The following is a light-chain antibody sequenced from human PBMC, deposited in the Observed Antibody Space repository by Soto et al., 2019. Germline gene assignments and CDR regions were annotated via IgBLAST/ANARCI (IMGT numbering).Light chain of an antibody. CDR1: SSDIGSGYD. J-gene: IGLJ3*02. CDR3: QSYASSLSAWV. V-gene: IGLV1-40*01. CDR2: ANS. Sequence: QSVLTQPPSVSGAPGQRVTISCTGTSSDIGSGYDVHWYQQLPGTAPKLLIYANSHRPSGVPDRFSGSKSVTSASLAITGLQAEDEADYFCQSYASSLSAWVFGGGTKLTVL.